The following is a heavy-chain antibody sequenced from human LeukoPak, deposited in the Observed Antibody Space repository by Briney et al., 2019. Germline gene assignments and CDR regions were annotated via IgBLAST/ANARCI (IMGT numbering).Heavy chain of an antibody. Sequence: GASVKVSCKASGYTFTSYYMHWVRQAPGQGLEWMGIINPSGGSTSYAQKFQGRVTMTRDTSTSTVYMELSSLRSEDTAVYYCARDREDEAALSNSFRNNDYWGQGTLVTVSS. J-gene: IGHJ4*02. D-gene: IGHD6-13*01. CDR3: ARDREDEAALSNSFRNNDY. CDR1: GYTFTSYY. V-gene: IGHV1-46*01. CDR2: INPSGGST.